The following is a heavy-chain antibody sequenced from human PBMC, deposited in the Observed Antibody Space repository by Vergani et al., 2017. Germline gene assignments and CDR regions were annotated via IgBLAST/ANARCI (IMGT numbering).Heavy chain of an antibody. CDR2: MYHSGST. V-gene: IGHV4-59*01. CDR3: GRVADLYGLGSRLLDL. CDR1: GGSMSGYY. Sequence: QVRLQESGPGLVKPSETLSLTCSVSGGSMSGYYWSWIRQPPGKELEWIGYMYHSGSTNYNPSLETRVTISGDTSKNQFSLKLNSVTAADTAVYYCGRVADLYGLGSRLLDLWCQRILVTVSS. J-gene: IGHJ5*02. D-gene: IGHD3-10*01.